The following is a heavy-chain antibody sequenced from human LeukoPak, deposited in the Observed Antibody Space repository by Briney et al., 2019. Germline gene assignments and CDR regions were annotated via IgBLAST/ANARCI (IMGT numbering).Heavy chain of an antibody. D-gene: IGHD3-22*01. CDR1: GYTFTSYA. J-gene: IGHJ6*02. V-gene: IGHV1-3*01. CDR2: INAGNGNT. CDR3: ARVDSNYYYYYGMDV. Sequence: GASVKVSCKASGYTFTSYAMHWVRQAPGQRLERMGWINAGNGNTKYSQKFQGRVTITRDTSASTAYMELSSLRSEDTAVYYCARVDSNYYYYYGMDVWGQGTTVTVSS.